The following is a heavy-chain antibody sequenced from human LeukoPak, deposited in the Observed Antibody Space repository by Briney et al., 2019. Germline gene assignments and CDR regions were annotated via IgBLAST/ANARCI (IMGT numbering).Heavy chain of an antibody. D-gene: IGHD1-26*01. CDR3: ARDLSGTSFNY. CDR2: IRKKAESDTT. V-gene: IGHV3-72*01. Sequence: GGSLRLSCATSGLTVSDHHMDWVRQAPGKGLEWVGRIRKKAESDTTEYAASVKGRFTISRDDSKNSLYLQMNSLKTEDTAVYYCARDLSGTSFNYWGQETLVTVSS. J-gene: IGHJ4*02. CDR1: GLTVSDHH.